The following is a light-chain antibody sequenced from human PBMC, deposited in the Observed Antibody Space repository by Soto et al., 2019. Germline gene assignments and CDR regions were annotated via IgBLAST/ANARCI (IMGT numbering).Light chain of an antibody. J-gene: IGKJ5*01. CDR2: GAS. CDR1: QSISSRY. V-gene: IGKV3-11*01. CDR3: QQRSNWPPIT. Sequence: IVLTQSPGTLSMSPGERVTLSCRASQSISSRYLAWYQQKAGQAPRLLIFGASNRATGIPARFSGSGSGTDFTLTISSLEPEDFAVYYCQQRSNWPPITFGQGTRLEIK.